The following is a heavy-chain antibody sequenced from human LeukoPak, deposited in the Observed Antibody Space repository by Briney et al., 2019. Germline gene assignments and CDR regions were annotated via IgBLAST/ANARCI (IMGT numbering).Heavy chain of an antibody. J-gene: IGHJ4*02. D-gene: IGHD2-15*01. CDR2: IRYDGSNK. CDR1: GFTSSSYS. V-gene: IGHV3-30*02. Sequence: GGSLRLSCAASGFTSSSYSMHWVRQAPGKGLEWVAFIRYDGSNKYYADSVKGRFTISRDNSKNTLYLQMNSLRAEDTAVYYCAKVHNCSGGSCYIAGAFDYWGQGTLVTVSS. CDR3: AKVHNCSGGSCYIAGAFDY.